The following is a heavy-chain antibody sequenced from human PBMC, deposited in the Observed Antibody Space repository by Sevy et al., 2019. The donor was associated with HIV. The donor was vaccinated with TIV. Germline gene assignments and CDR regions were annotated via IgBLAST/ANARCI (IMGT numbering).Heavy chain of an antibody. V-gene: IGHV3-30-3*01. CDR1: GFTFNAFS. J-gene: IGHJ1*01. D-gene: IGHD1-1*01. CDR3: ALERLSSNVAEYFQN. Sequence: GGSLRLSCAASGFTFNAFSMHWVRQAPGKGLEWVATISLDGGNQHYADSVRGRFTISRDNSQNALFLQMNSLRPDDTALYYCALERLSSNVAEYFQNRGRGALVTVSS. CDR2: ISLDGGNQ.